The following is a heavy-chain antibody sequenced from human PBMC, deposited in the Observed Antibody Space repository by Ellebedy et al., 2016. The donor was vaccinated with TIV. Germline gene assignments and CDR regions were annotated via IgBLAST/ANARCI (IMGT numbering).Heavy chain of an antibody. J-gene: IGHJ4*02. CDR2: INHSGST. D-gene: IGHD6-19*01. CDR1: GGSFSGYY. CDR3: ARAAPSSTFIAVAGTVDY. Sequence: SETLSLXCAVYGGSFSGYYWSWIRQPPGKGLEWIGEINHSGSTNYNPSLKSRVTISVDTSKNQFSLKLSSVTAADTAVYYCARAAPSSTFIAVAGTVDYWGQGTLVTVSS. V-gene: IGHV4-34*01.